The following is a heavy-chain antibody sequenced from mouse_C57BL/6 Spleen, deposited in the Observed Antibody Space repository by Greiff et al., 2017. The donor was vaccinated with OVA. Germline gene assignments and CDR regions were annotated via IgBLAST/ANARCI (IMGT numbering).Heavy chain of an antibody. CDR2: IDPETGGT. CDR1: GYTFTDYG. V-gene: IGHV1-15*01. D-gene: IGHD2-4*01. CDR3: TRSYYEYYGY. Sequence: VQLQQSGAELVRPGASVTLSCKASGYTFTDYGMHWVKQTPVHGLEWIGAIDPETGGTAYNQKFKGKAILTADKSSSTAYMELRSLTSEDSAVYYCTRSYYEYYGYWGQGTTLTVSS. J-gene: IGHJ2*01.